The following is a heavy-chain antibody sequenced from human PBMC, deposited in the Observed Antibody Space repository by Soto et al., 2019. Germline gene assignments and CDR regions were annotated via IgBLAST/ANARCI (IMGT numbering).Heavy chain of an antibody. Sequence: QVQLVESGGGVVQPGRSLRLSCAASGFTFSSYAMHWVRQAPGKGLAWVAVISYDGSNKYYADSVKGRFTISRDNSKNTRYLQMNSLRAEDTAVYYCAREYSSSWYKDYYYGMDVWGQGTTVTVSS. CDR3: AREYSSSWYKDYYYGMDV. V-gene: IGHV3-30-3*01. CDR2: ISYDGSNK. J-gene: IGHJ6*02. D-gene: IGHD6-13*01. CDR1: GFTFSSYA.